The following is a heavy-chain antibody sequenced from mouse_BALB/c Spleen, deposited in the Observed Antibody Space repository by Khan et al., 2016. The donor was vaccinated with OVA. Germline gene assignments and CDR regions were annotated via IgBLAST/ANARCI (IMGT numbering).Heavy chain of an antibody. CDR2: IYPSDSYT. J-gene: IGHJ3*01. Sequence: QVQLQQPGTELVRPGASVKLSCKASGYTFTNYWINWVKQRPGQGLEWIGNIYPSDSYTNYNQKFKDKATLTVDKSSSTASMQLNSPTSEDSAVYYCTREGFDASSFAYWGQGTLVTVSA. V-gene: IGHV1-69*02. CDR3: TREGFDASSFAY. CDR1: GYTFTNYW.